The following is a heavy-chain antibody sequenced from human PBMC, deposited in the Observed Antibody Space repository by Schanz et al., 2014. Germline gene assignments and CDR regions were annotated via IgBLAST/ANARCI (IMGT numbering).Heavy chain of an antibody. Sequence: QVQLIQSGAEVKKPGASVKVSCTASGYTFTSYDINWVRQAPGQGLEWLGWMNPNSGNPGFAQKFRGRVTMTADTSTSTAYMDLRSLRSDDTAVYYCARGRTFDYWGQGTLVTVSS. V-gene: IGHV1-8*01. J-gene: IGHJ4*02. CDR3: ARGRTFDY. CDR1: GYTFTSYD. CDR2: MNPNSGNP.